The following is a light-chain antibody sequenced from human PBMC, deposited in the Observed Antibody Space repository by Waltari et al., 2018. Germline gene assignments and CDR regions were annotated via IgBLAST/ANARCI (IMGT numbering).Light chain of an antibody. CDR2: DVS. J-gene: IGLJ3*02. CDR1: SSDVGGYNY. V-gene: IGLV2-14*01. CDR3: CSFTSRSTWV. Sequence: QSALTQPASVSGSPGQSITISCTGTSSDVGGYNYVSWYQQHPGKAPKLLIFDVSYRPSVVSDRFSGSKSGNTASLTISGLQAEDESDYYCCSFTSRSTWVFGGGTKLTVL.